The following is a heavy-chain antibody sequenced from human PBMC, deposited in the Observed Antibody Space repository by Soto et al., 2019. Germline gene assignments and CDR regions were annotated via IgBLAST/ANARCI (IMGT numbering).Heavy chain of an antibody. V-gene: IGHV4-38-2*01. CDR2: LYHIGST. J-gene: IGHJ6*02. Sequence: PSETLSLTCAVSGYSISSGNYWAWIRQPPGRGLEWIGSLYHIGSTHYNTSLKSRVTISVDTSKNHFSLELSSVTAADTAIYYCRSSTSCYDESCVDVWGQGTMVTVSS. D-gene: IGHD2-2*01. CDR3: RSSTSCYDESCVDV. CDR1: GYSISSGNY.